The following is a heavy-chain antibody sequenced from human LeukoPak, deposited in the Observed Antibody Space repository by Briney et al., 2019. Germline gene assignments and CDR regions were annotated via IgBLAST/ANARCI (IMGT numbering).Heavy chain of an antibody. CDR3: AKEFGIAVAGVKMPPDY. D-gene: IGHD6-19*01. V-gene: IGHV3-30*18. CDR1: GFTFSSYG. Sequence: GGSLRLSCAASGFTFSSYGMHWVRQAPGKGLEWVAAISYDGSNKYYADSVKGRFTISRDNSKNTLYLQMNSLRAEDTAVYYCAKEFGIAVAGVKMPPDYWGQGTLVTVSS. J-gene: IGHJ4*02. CDR2: ISYDGSNK.